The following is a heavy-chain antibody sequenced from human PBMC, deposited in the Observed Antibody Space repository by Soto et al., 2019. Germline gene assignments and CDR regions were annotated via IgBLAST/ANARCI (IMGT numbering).Heavy chain of an antibody. CDR3: AREAGPSGSSSH. CDR1: GYTFTCYY. J-gene: IGHJ4*02. V-gene: IGHV1-2*02. Sequence: ASVKVSCKASGYTFTCYYMHWVRQAPGQGLEWMGWINPNSGGTNYAQKFQGRVTMTRDTSISTAYMELSRLRSDDTAVYYCAREAGPSGSSSHWGQGTLVTVSS. CDR2: INPNSGGT. D-gene: IGHD6-6*01.